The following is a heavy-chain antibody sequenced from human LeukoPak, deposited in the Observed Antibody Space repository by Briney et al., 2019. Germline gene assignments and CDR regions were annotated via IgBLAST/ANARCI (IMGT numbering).Heavy chain of an antibody. Sequence: GGSLRLSCAASGFTFSSYSMNWVRQAPGKGLEWVSSISSSSSYIYYADSVKGRFTISRDNAKNSLYLQMNSLRAEDTAVYYCARDEHIVVVTAAKYYRPDAFDIWGQGTMVTVSS. CDR3: ARDEHIVVVTAAKYYRPDAFDI. CDR1: GFTFSSYS. D-gene: IGHD2-21*02. V-gene: IGHV3-21*01. J-gene: IGHJ3*02. CDR2: ISSSSSYI.